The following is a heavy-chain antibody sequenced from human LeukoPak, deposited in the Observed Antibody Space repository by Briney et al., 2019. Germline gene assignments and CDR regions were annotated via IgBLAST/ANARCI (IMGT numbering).Heavy chain of an antibody. J-gene: IGHJ3*02. Sequence: GGSLRLSCAASGFTFSTYAMHWVRQAPGKGLEWVAVISYDGSNTYYADSVKGRFTISRDNAKNSLYLQMNSLRAEDTAVYYCVRGVSISSSWYNDIWGQGTMVTVSS. V-gene: IGHV3-30-3*01. D-gene: IGHD6-13*01. CDR1: GFTFSTYA. CDR2: ISYDGSNT. CDR3: VRGVSISSSWYNDI.